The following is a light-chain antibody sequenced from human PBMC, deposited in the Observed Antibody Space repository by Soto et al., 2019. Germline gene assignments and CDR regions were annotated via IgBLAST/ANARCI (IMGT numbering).Light chain of an antibody. CDR1: QSVSSD. V-gene: IGKV3-15*01. Sequence: EILMTQSPSTLAVSPGERATLSCRASQSVSSDLAWYHQKPGQAPRLLIYGASTRATGIPARFSGSGSGTEFTLTINSLPSEDFEPYYCQQSYSTPQTFGQGTKVDIK. CDR3: QQSYSTPQT. J-gene: IGKJ1*01. CDR2: GAS.